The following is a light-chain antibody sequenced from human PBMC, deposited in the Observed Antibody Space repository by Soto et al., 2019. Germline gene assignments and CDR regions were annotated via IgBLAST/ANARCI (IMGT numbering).Light chain of an antibody. Sequence: IQITQSPSTLSASVGDRATITCRASQNINSWLAWYQQKPGKAPNLLIYKASSLESGVPSRFSGSGSGTEFTLTISSLQPHDFATYYCQQYKSYWTFGQGTKVDI. V-gene: IGKV1-5*03. CDR3: QQYKSYWT. CDR2: KAS. CDR1: QNINSW. J-gene: IGKJ1*01.